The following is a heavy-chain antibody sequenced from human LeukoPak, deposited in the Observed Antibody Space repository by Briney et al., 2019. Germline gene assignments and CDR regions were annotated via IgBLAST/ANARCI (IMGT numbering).Heavy chain of an antibody. CDR2: IIPIFGTA. D-gene: IGHD3-22*01. J-gene: IGHJ4*02. CDR3: ARANYYDSSGYFHFDY. CDR1: GGTFSSYA. V-gene: IGHV1-69*05. Sequence: VASVKVSCKASGGTFSSYAISWVRQAPGQGLEWMGGIIPIFGTANYAQKFQGRVTITTDESTSTAYMELSSLRSEDTAVYYCARANYYDSSGYFHFDYWGQGTLVTVSS.